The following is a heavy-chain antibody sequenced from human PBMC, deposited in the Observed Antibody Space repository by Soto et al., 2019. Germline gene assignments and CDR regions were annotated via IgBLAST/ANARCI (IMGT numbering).Heavy chain of an antibody. CDR2: IYSTGTT. J-gene: IGHJ2*01. V-gene: IGHV4-61*02. D-gene: IGHD6-13*01. CDR1: GGSVSSGDYY. CDR3: VRDRADFSSTYYHYFSV. Sequence: SETLSLTCTVSGGSVSSGDYYWSWIRQSAGKGLEWIGRIYSTGTTNFNPSLKSRLTMSMDMSKNQVSLNLTSVTAADTAVYYCVRDRADFSSTYYHYFSVWGRGTLVTVSS.